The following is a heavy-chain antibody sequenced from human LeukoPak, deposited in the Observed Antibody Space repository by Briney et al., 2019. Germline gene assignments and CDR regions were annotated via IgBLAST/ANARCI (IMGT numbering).Heavy chain of an antibody. CDR1: GGSFSGYY. Sequence: ETLSLTCAVYGGSFSGYYWSWIRQPPGRGLEWVAHIKPDGSDKYYVDSVKGRLTISRDNAKNSLYPQMNSLRADDSAVFFCVAWFGDFFSYWGQGTLVTVSS. CDR2: IKPDGSDK. V-gene: IGHV3-7*03. D-gene: IGHD3-10*01. CDR3: VAWFGDFFSY. J-gene: IGHJ4*02.